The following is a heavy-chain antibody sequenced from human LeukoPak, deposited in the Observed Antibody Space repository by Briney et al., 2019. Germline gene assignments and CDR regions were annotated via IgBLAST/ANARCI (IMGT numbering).Heavy chain of an antibody. CDR3: ARDDYGGNSELYYFDY. D-gene: IGHD4-23*01. V-gene: IGHV1-18*01. CDR1: GYTFTSYG. J-gene: IGHJ4*02. Sequence: ASVKVSCKASGYTFTSYGISWVRQAPGQGLEWMGWISAYNGNTNYAQKLQGRVTMTTDTSTSTAYMELRSLRSDDTAVYYYARDDYGGNSELYYFDYWGQGTLATVSS. CDR2: ISAYNGNT.